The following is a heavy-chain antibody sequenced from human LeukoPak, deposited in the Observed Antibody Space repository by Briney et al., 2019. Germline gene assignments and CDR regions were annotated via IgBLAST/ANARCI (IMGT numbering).Heavy chain of an antibody. CDR1: GFTFSSYG. D-gene: IGHD2-2*01. CDR2: IRYDGSNK. CDR3: AKDPTWYQLPHHDAFDI. J-gene: IGHJ3*02. Sequence: GGSLRLSCAASGFTFSSYGMHWVRQAPGKGLEWVAFIRYDGSNKYYADSVKGRFTISRDNSKNTLYLQMNSLRAEDTAVYYCAKDPTWYQLPHHDAFDIWGQGTMVTVSS. V-gene: IGHV3-30*02.